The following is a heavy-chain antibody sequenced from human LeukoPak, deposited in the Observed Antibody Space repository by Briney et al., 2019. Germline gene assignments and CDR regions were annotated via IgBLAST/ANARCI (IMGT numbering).Heavy chain of an antibody. J-gene: IGHJ4*02. D-gene: IGHD4-17*01. CDR2: INPSGGST. V-gene: IGHV1-46*01. Sequence: GASVKVSCKASGYTFTSYYMHWVRQAPGQGLEWMGIINPSGGSTSYAQKFQGRVTMTRDTSTSTVYMELSSLRSEDTAVYYCARDPRGATVTSLKIDYWGQGTLVTVSS. CDR1: GYTFTSYY. CDR3: ARDPRGATVTSLKIDY.